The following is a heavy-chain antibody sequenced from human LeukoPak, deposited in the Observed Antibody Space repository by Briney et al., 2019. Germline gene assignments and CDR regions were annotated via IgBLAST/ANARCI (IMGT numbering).Heavy chain of an antibody. J-gene: IGHJ4*02. CDR1: GFTFSTYA. Sequence: PGGSLRLSCAASGFTFSTYAMSWVRQAPGKGLEWVSTVSTSGGSTYYADSVKGRFTISRDNSKNTQYLQMNSLRAEDTAIYYCLGYCSGGGCYSGGHRGQGTLVTVSS. V-gene: IGHV3-23*01. CDR2: VSTSGGST. CDR3: LGYCSGGGCYSGGH. D-gene: IGHD2-15*01.